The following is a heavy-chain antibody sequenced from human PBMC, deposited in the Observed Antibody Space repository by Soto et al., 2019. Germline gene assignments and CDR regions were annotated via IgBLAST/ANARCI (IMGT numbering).Heavy chain of an antibody. CDR3: ARDFFDSSDYTTNWFDP. CDR1: GGSIRSGGYY. CDR2: IYYSGST. Sequence: PSETLSLTCTVSGGSIRSGGYYWSWIRQHPGKGLEWIGYIYYSGSTYYNPSLKSRVTISVDTSKNQFSLKLTSVTAADAALYYCARDFFDSSDYTTNWFDPWGQGTLVTVSS. D-gene: IGHD3-22*01. J-gene: IGHJ5*02. V-gene: IGHV4-31*03.